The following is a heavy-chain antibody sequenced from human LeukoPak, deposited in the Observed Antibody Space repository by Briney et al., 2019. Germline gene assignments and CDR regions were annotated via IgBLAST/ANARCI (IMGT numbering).Heavy chain of an antibody. J-gene: IGHJ4*02. CDR2: IYYSGST. Sequence: SETLSLTCTVSGGSISSGDYYWSWIRQPPRKGLEWIGYIYYSGSTYYNPSLKSRVTISVDTSKNQFSLKLSSVTAADTAVYYCARYYGSGSYCLHWGQGTLVTVSS. CDR3: ARYYGSGSYCLH. CDR1: GGSISSGDYY. D-gene: IGHD3-10*01. V-gene: IGHV4-30-4*01.